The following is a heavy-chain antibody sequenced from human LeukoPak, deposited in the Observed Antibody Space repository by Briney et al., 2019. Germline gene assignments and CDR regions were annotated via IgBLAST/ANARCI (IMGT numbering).Heavy chain of an antibody. CDR1: GYTFTAHA. V-gene: IGHV1-3*01. D-gene: IGHD3-16*01. J-gene: IGHJ4*02. CDR3: ASKPRGESRPFDY. Sequence: ASVKVSCKASGYTFTAHAVHWVRQAPGQRLEWMGWINVANGDTGYSQKFQDRVTITRDTSASTGYMEMSSLISEDTAVYYCASKPRGESRPFDYWGQGTQVTVSS. CDR2: INVANGDT.